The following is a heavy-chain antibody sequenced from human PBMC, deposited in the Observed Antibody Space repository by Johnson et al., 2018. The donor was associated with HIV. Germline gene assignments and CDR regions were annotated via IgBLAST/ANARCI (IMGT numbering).Heavy chain of an antibody. CDR2: IWSNGNNK. CDR3: AKDTYGPLDGCDV. CDR1: GFTFSSYG. Sequence: QVQLVESGGGVVQPGRSLRLSCAASGFTFSSYGMHWVRQAPGKGLEWVAVIWSNGNNKEYADSVKGRFTISRDNSKNTVYLQMNSLRNEDTSVYFCAKDTYGPLDGCDVWGQWTMVTVSS. J-gene: IGHJ3*01. D-gene: IGHD3-16*01. V-gene: IGHV3-33*06.